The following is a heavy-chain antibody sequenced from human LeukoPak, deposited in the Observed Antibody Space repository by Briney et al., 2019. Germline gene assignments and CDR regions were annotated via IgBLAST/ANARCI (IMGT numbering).Heavy chain of an antibody. CDR1: GGSISSYY. CDR3: AREYGGSSWFDP. V-gene: IGHV4-59*01. J-gene: IGHJ5*02. D-gene: IGHD6-13*01. Sequence: PSETLSLTCTVSGGSISSYYWSWIRQPPGKGLEWIGYIYYSGITNYNPSLKSRVTISLDTSKKQFSLKLSSVTAADTAVYYCAREYGGSSWFDPWGQGTLVTVSS. CDR2: IYYSGIT.